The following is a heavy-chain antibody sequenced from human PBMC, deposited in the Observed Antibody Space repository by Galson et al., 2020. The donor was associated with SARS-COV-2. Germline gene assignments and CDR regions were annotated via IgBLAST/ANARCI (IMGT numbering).Heavy chain of an antibody. CDR2: ISSRGGTI. CDR1: GFTFSSFE. D-gene: IGHD3-10*01. V-gene: IGHV3-48*03. Sequence: GGSLRLSCVASGFTFSSFEMNWVRQAPGKGLEWISYISSRGGTIYYADSVRGRFTISRDNAKNSLYLQMNRLRAEDTAVYFCARGAWHHGAGKYYTPWEGLLDNWGQGTLVTVS. J-gene: IGHJ4*02. CDR3: ARGAWHHGAGKYYTPWEGLLDN.